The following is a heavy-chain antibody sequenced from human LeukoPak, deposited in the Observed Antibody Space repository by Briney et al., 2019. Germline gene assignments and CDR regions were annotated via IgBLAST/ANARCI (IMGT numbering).Heavy chain of an antibody. Sequence: GGSLRLSCAASGFTFSTYEMNWVRQAPGKGLEWVSYISSSGSTIYYADSVKGRFTISRDNAKNSLYLQMNSLRAEDTAVYYCARRGMGIAAAGTLGYWGQGTLVTVSS. CDR3: ARRGMGIAAAGTLGY. J-gene: IGHJ4*02. V-gene: IGHV3-48*03. CDR1: GFTFSTYE. CDR2: ISSSGSTI. D-gene: IGHD6-13*01.